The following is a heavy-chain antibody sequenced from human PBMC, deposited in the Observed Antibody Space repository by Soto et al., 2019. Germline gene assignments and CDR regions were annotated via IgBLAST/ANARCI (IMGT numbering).Heavy chain of an antibody. CDR2: IWYDGSNK. D-gene: IGHD1-1*01. Sequence: QVQLVESGGGVVQPGRSLRLSCAASGVTFSSYGMHWVRQAPGKRLEWVAVIWYDGSNKYYADSVKGRFTISRDNSKNTLYLQMNSLRAEDTAVYYCARGTVHFDYWGQGTLVTVSS. J-gene: IGHJ4*02. V-gene: IGHV3-33*01. CDR3: ARGTVHFDY. CDR1: GVTFSSYG.